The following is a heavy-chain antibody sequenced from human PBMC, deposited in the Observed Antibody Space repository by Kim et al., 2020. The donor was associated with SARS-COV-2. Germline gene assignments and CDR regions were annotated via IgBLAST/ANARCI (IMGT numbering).Heavy chain of an antibody. D-gene: IGHD6-19*01. V-gene: IGHV4-61*02. J-gene: IGHJ4*02. CDR1: GGSISSGSYY. CDR2: IYTSGST. Sequence: SETLSLTCTVSGGSISSGSYYWSWIRQPAGKGLEWIGLIYTSGSTNYNPSLKSRVTISVDTSKNQFSLKLSSVTAADTAVYYCARVGIAVAGTDYWGQGTLVTVSS. CDR3: ARVGIAVAGTDY.